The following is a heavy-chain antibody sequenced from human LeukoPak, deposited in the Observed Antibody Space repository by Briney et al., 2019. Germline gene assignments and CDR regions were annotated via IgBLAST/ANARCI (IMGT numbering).Heavy chain of an antibody. CDR3: ARYRLSDSPINWFDP. V-gene: IGHV1-18*01. J-gene: IGHJ5*02. CDR1: GYTFSTFG. Sequence: ASVKVSCKASGYTFSTFGITWVRQAPGQGLEWMEWISAYTGNTNYAQKLQGRVTMTTDTSTNTAYMELGSLRSDDTAVYFCARYRLSDSPINWFDPWGQGTLVTVSS. D-gene: IGHD3-22*01. CDR2: ISAYTGNT.